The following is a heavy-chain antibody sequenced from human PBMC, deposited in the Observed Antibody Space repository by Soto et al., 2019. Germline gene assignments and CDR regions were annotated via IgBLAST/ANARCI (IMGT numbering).Heavy chain of an antibody. D-gene: IGHD6-13*01. CDR2: LSGSSDDT. Sequence: PGGSLRLSCAASGFTFSGFAMSWVRQAPGKGLEWVATLSGSSDDTYYADAVKGRFTISRDTSKNTVYLQMNSLRAGDSALYSCAKDLFVEAAGPAFDNWGQGTLVTVSS. CDR1: GFTFSGFA. V-gene: IGHV3-23*01. J-gene: IGHJ4*02. CDR3: AKDLFVEAAGPAFDN.